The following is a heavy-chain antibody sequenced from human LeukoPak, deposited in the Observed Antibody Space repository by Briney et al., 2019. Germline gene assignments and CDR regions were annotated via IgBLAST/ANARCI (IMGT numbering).Heavy chain of an antibody. J-gene: IGHJ5*02. CDR1: GYSFTGYY. CDR3: ARVSSPLQYNWFDP. D-gene: IGHD1-14*01. CDR2: ISPNSGGT. V-gene: IGHV1-2*06. Sequence: ASVKVSCTASGYSFTGYYIHWVRQAPGQGLEWMGRISPNSGGTNYAQKFQGRVTMTRDTSISTAYMEVSRLRSDDTAVYYCARVSSPLQYNWFDPWGQGTLITVSS.